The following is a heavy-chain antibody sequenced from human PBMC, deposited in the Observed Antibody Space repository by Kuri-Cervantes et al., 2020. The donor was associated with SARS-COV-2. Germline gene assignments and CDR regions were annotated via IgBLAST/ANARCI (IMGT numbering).Heavy chain of an antibody. Sequence: SETLSLTCTVSGGAISSYYWSWIRQPPGKGLEWIGHIYYEGSTNYQTDLKGRVTISLDSSKNQFSLKVDSVTAADTAVYSCARASTSFDDWGHGTLVTVSS. J-gene: IGHJ4*01. CDR2: IYYEGST. CDR1: GGAISSYY. V-gene: IGHV4-59*01. CDR3: ARASTSFDD.